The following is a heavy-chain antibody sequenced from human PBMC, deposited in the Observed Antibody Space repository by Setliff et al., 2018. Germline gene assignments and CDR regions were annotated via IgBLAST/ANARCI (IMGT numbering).Heavy chain of an antibody. CDR1: GHTFTNYG. V-gene: IGHV1-18*01. CDR2: LSPYSGNT. Sequence: GASVKVSCKASGHTFTNYGVTWVRQAPGQGLEWMGWLSPYSGNTYYAPELQGRVTLTTDTSTTTAYLELRSLTSDDTAVYYCSRLVRYCTTTTCQRASGDDYWGQGTLVTVSS. CDR3: SRLVRYCTTTTCQRASGDDY. D-gene: IGHD2-8*01. J-gene: IGHJ4*02.